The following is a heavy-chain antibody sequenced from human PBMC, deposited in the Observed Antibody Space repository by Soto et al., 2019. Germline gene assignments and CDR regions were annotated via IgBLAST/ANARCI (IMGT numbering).Heavy chain of an antibody. CDR2: INHSGST. Sequence: QVQLQQWGAGLLKPSETLSLICAVYGGSFIGYYWSWIRQPPGKGLEWIGEINHSGSTNYNPSLKSRVTISVDTSKNQFSLKLSSVTAADTAVYYCARGPEYYDFWSRYYRHLYFDYWGQGTLVTVSS. CDR1: GGSFIGYY. CDR3: ARGPEYYDFWSRYYRHLYFDY. V-gene: IGHV4-34*01. D-gene: IGHD3-3*01. J-gene: IGHJ4*02.